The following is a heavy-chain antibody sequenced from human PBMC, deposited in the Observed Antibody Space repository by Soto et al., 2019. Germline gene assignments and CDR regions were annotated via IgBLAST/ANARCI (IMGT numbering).Heavy chain of an antibody. Sequence: PGGSLRLSCAASGFTFSSYAMHWVRQAPGKGLEWVAVIWYDGSNKYYVDSVKGRFTISRDNSKNTLDLQMNSLRAEDTAVYYCARDSWGYYDTSGPRWYFDYWGQGA. CDR2: IWYDGSNK. CDR3: ARDSWGYYDTSGPRWYFDY. CDR1: GFTFSSYA. V-gene: IGHV3-33*01. J-gene: IGHJ4*02. D-gene: IGHD3-22*01.